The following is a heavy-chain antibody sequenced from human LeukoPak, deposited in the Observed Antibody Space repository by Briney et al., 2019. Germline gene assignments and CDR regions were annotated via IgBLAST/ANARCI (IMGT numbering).Heavy chain of an antibody. CDR2: ISYDGSNK. D-gene: IGHD3-3*01. CDR1: GFTFSSYW. CDR3: ARDPGNPIFYYGMDV. V-gene: IGHV3-30-3*01. J-gene: IGHJ6*02. Sequence: GGSLRLSCAASGFTFSSYWMSWVRQAPGKGLEWVAVISYDGSNKYYADSVKGRFTISRDNSKNTLYLQMNSLRAEDTAVYYCARDPGNPIFYYGMDVWGQGTTVTVSS.